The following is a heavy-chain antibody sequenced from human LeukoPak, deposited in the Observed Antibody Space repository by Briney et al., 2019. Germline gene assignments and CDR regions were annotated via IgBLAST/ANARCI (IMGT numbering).Heavy chain of an antibody. J-gene: IGHJ3*02. V-gene: IGHV3-30-3*01. CDR1: GFTFSSYA. Sequence: GGSLRLSCAASGFTFSSYAIHWVRQAPGKGLEWVAVISYDGSNKYYADSVKGRFTISRDNSKNTLYLQMNGLRAEDTAVYYCAKDLTNYYGSGSYPNAFDIWGQGTMVTVSS. CDR2: ISYDGSNK. D-gene: IGHD3-10*01. CDR3: AKDLTNYYGSGSYPNAFDI.